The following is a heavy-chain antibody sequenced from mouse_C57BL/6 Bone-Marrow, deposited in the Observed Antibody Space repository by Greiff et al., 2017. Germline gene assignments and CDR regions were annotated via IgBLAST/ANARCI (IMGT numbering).Heavy chain of an antibody. D-gene: IGHD1-1*02. CDR3: ERGGNDGVYYFDY. CDR2: FHPYNGDT. J-gene: IGHJ2*01. Sequence: VMLVEPGAELVKPGASVKLSCKASGYTFTTYPIEWMKQNHGRSLEWIGNFHPYNGDTKYNEKFKGKATLTVDKSSSTVYLQLSRLTSEDSAVXYCERGGNDGVYYFDYWGQGTTLTVSA. CDR1: GYTFTTYP. V-gene: IGHV1-47*01.